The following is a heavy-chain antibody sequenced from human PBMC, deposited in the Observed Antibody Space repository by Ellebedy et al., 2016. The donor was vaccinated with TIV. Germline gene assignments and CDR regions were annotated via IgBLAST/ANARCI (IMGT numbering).Heavy chain of an antibody. V-gene: IGHV3-43*02. J-gene: IGHJ3*01. CDR3: AKFGWGSGTSFAV. CDR2: ISGDSTTT. CDR1: GFTFDDYA. D-gene: IGHD3-10*01. Sequence: GGSLRLSCAASGFTFDDYAMHWVRQAPGKGLQWVCLISGDSTTTYYADSVKGRFTISRDNADNSLYLQMNSLRADDTAVYYCAKFGWGSGTSFAVWGQGTMVTVSS.